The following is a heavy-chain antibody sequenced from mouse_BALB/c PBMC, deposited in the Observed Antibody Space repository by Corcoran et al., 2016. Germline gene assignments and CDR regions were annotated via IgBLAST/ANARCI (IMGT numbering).Heavy chain of an antibody. CDR2: IDPANGNT. CDR1: GFNIKDTY. CDR3: ASMITAWFAY. V-gene: IGHV14-3*02. J-gene: IGHJ3*01. D-gene: IGHD2-4*01. Sequence: EVQLQQSGAELVKPGASVKLSCTASGFNIKDTYMHWVKQRPEQGLEWIGRIDPANGNTKYDPKFQGKASITADTSSNTAYLQLSSLTSEDTAVYYCASMITAWFAYWGQGTLVTVSA.